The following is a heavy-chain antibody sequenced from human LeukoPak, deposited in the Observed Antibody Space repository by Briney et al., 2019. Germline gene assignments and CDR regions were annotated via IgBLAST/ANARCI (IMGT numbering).Heavy chain of an antibody. Sequence: TSETLSLTCTVSGGSISSHYWSWIRQPPGKGLEWIGYIYYSGSTNYNPSLKSRVTISVDTSKNQFSLKLSSVTAADTAVYYCAGPPSGSGNWDYYYYMDVWGKGTTVTVSS. D-gene: IGHD1-26*01. J-gene: IGHJ6*03. CDR1: GGSISSHY. V-gene: IGHV4-59*11. CDR3: AGPPSGSGNWDYYYYMDV. CDR2: IYYSGST.